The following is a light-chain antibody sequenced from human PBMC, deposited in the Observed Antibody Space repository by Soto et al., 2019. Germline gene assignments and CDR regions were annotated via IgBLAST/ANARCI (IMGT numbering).Light chain of an antibody. V-gene: IGLV4-69*01. CDR2: LNSDGSH. J-gene: IGLJ3*02. CDR3: QTWGSGIRV. CDR1: SGHSSYA. Sequence: QLVLTQSPSASASLGASVKLTCTLSSGHSSYAIAWHQQQPEKGPRYLMKLNSDGSHSTGDGIPDRFSGSSSGAERYLTTASLRSEDEADYYCQTWGSGIRVFGGGTKVTVL.